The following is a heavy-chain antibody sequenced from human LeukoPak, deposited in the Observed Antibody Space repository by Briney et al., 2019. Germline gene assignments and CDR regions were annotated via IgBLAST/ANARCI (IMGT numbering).Heavy chain of an antibody. Sequence: GGSLRLSCAGSGFTFSSSAMSWVRQAPGKGPEWVSSISVSGGSTDYADSVKGRFTISRDNSKKSLFLEMNSLRVEDTAVYYCARDRSVSSSVDDAFDIWGQGIMVTVSS. J-gene: IGHJ3*02. CDR2: ISVSGGST. V-gene: IGHV3-23*01. D-gene: IGHD3-10*01. CDR3: ARDRSVSSSVDDAFDI. CDR1: GFTFSSSA.